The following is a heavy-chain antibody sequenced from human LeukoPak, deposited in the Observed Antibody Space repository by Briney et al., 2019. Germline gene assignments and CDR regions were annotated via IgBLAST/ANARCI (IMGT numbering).Heavy chain of an antibody. Sequence: GGSLRLSCAASGFTFSSYAMSWVRQAPGKGLEWVSAISGSGGSTYYADSVKRRFTISRDNYKNTLYLQVNSLRAEDTAVYYCAKDHLIAFDYWGQGTLVTVSS. V-gene: IGHV3-23*01. CDR2: ISGSGGST. CDR3: AKDHLIAFDY. CDR1: GFTFSSYA. J-gene: IGHJ4*02.